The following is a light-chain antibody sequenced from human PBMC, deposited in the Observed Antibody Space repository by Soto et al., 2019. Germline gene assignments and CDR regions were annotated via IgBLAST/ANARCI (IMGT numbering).Light chain of an antibody. CDR1: SSNIGINT. CDR3: AAWDDSLNGPYV. CDR2: GNN. Sequence: QSVLTQPPSTSGTPGQRVTISCSGSSSNIGINTVHWYQQLPGTAPKLLIYGNNQRPSGVPDRFSVSKSGTSASLAISGLQSEDEADYYCAAWDDSLNGPYVFGTGTKLTVL. J-gene: IGLJ1*01. V-gene: IGLV1-44*01.